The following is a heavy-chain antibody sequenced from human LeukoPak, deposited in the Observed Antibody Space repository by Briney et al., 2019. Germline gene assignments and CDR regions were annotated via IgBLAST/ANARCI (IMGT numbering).Heavy chain of an antibody. V-gene: IGHV4-30-4*08. CDR1: GGSISSDDYY. J-gene: IGHJ5*02. Sequence: PSETLSLTCTVSGGSISSDDYYWSWIRQPPGTGLEWIGFIYYTGSTYYNPSLKSRVTISMDTSKNQFSLRLSSVTAADTAVYYCARCPSPGWFDPWGQGTLVTVSS. CDR3: ARCPSPGWFDP. CDR2: IYYTGST.